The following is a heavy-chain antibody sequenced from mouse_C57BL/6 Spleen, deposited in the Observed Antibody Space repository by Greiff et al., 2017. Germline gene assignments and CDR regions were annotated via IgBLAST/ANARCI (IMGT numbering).Heavy chain of an antibody. CDR1: GYTFTGYC. CDR3: ARYWDDYVYFEV. V-gene: IGHV1-9*01. Sequence: VKLQQSGAELVRPGASVKLSCKASGYTFTGYCIEWVKQRPGQGLEWIGEILPGSGSTNYNEKFKGKATLTAETSSNTAYMQLRSLTTEDSAIFYFARYWDDYVYFEVWGTGATVTVSS. D-gene: IGHD2-4*01. CDR2: ILPGSGST. J-gene: IGHJ1*03.